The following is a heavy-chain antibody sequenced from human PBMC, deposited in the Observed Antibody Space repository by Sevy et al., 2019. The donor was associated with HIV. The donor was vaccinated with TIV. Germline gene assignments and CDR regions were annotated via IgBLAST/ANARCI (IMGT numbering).Heavy chain of an antibody. J-gene: IGHJ4*02. CDR3: ARDLPHLLPWELSRGSDY. Sequence: GGSLRLSCAASGFTFSNYAMHWVRQAPGKGLEWVAVISYDGSNKYYADSVKGRFTISRDNSKNTLYLQMSSLRAEDTAVYYCARDLPHLLPWELSRGSDYWGPGTLVTVSS. D-gene: IGHD3-16*02. CDR2: ISYDGSNK. CDR1: GFTFSNYA. V-gene: IGHV3-30*04.